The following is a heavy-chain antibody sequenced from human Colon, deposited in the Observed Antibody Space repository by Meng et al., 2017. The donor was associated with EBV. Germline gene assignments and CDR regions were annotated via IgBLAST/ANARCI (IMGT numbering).Heavy chain of an antibody. Sequence: QVQLQWPGPGLAKPSAPLSLTCAVSGGSISSSNWGGWVRQSPEKGLEWIGEIFHSGLTNYNPSLQSRVTISVDKSKNQFSLEVTSVTAADTAIYYCMRDLLVLEKNEVWGRGTLVTVSS. D-gene: IGHD1-1*01. V-gene: IGHV4-4*02. CDR1: GGSISSSNW. CDR3: MRDLLVLEKNEV. J-gene: IGHJ2*01. CDR2: IFHSGLT.